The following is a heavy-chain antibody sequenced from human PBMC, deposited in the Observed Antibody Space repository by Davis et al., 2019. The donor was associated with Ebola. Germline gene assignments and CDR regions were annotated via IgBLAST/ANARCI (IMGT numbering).Heavy chain of an antibody. D-gene: IGHD6-19*01. CDR3: ATTQWLREFDN. J-gene: IGHJ4*02. CDR2: IYDQTT. Sequence: PGGSLRLSCAASGFTVSSNHMSWVRQAPGKGPEWVSVIYDQTTAYADSVRGRFIISRDKSNNTLYLDMNSLRVDDTAVYYCATTQWLREFDNWGQGTLVTVSS. CDR1: GFTVSSNH. V-gene: IGHV3-53*05.